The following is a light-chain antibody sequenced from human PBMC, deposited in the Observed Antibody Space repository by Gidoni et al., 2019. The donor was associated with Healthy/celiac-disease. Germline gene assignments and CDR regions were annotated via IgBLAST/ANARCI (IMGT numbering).Light chain of an antibody. CDR3: QQYNNWPPAWAT. Sequence: EIVMTQSPATLSVSPGERATLSCRASQSVSSNLAWYQQKPGQAPRLLIYGASTRATGIPARFSGSGSGTEFTLTISSLQSEDFAVYYCQQYNNWPPAWATFGPGTKVDIK. J-gene: IGKJ3*01. V-gene: IGKV3-15*01. CDR2: GAS. CDR1: QSVSSN.